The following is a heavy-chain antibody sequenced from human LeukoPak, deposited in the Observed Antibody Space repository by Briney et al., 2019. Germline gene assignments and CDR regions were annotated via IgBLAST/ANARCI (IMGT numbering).Heavy chain of an antibody. CDR3: AKDNQYYYYYGMDV. J-gene: IGHJ6*02. V-gene: IGHV3-9*01. Sequence: PGRSLRLSCAASGFTFDDYAMHWVRQAPGKGLEWVSGISWNSGSIGYADSVKGRFTISRDNAKNSLYLQMNSLRAEDTALYYCAKDNQYYYYYGMDVWGQGTTVTVSS. CDR1: GFTFDDYA. CDR2: ISWNSGSI.